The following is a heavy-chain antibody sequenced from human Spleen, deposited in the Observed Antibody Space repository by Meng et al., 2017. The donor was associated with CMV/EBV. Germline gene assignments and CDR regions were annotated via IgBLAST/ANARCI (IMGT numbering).Heavy chain of an antibody. V-gene: IGHV5-51*01. CDR3: VRRRLYSASYSWFDP. CDR2: IYPSDGDS. D-gene: IGHD1-26*01. J-gene: IGHJ5*02. CDR1: GYSFTSHW. Sequence: SGYSFTSHWIAWVRQLPGKGLEWIGIIYPSDGDSRYSPSFQGQVTISVDKSINTAYLQWSSLRASDTAMYYCVRRRLYSASYSWFDPWGQGTLVTVSS.